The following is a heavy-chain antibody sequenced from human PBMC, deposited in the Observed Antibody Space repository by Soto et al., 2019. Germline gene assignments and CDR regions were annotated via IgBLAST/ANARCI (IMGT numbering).Heavy chain of an antibody. CDR3: AISIATPGLTDYYYDMDV. CDR2: ISGTGGST. D-gene: IGHD6-13*01. V-gene: IGHV3-23*01. Sequence: PGGSLRLSCAASGITFSYYAMTWVRQAPGKGLEWVSVISGTGGSTYYADSVKGRFTISRDNFKNTVYLQMDSLRAEDTAVYFCAISIATPGLTDYYYDMDVWGQGTTVTVSS. J-gene: IGHJ6*02. CDR1: GITFSYYA.